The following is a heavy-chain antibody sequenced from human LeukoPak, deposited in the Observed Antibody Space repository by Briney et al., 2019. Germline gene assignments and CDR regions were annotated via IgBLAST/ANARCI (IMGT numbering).Heavy chain of an antibody. D-gene: IGHD1-7*01. V-gene: IGHV3-21*01. CDR3: ARDGQTGTTVY. CDR2: ISSSISYI. J-gene: IGHJ4*02. Sequence: GGSLRLSCAASGFTFSSYSMNWVRQAPGKGLEWVSSISSSISYIYYADSVKGRFTISRDNAKNSLHLQMNSLRAEDTAVYYCARDGQTGTTVYWGQGTLVTASS. CDR1: GFTFSSYS.